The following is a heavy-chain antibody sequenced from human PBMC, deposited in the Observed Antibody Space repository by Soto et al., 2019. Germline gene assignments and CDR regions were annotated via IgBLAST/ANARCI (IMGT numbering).Heavy chain of an antibody. CDR1: GYTFTSYG. D-gene: IGHD2-15*01. V-gene: IGHV1-18*01. CDR3: ARDPDVVVVAAGVDAFDI. Sequence: QVQLVQSGAEVKKPGASVKVSCKASGYTFTSYGISWVRQAPGQGLEWMGWISAYNGNTNYAQKLQGRVTMTTDTSTSTDYMELRSLRSDDTAVYYCARDPDVVVVAAGVDAFDIWGQGTMVTVSS. J-gene: IGHJ3*02. CDR2: ISAYNGNT.